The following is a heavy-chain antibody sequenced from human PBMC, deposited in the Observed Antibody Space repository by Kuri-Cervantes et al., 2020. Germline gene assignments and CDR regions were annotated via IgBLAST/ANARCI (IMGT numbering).Heavy chain of an antibody. CDR1: GYTFTSYA. CDR3: ARGRGDSSGYWRGWYYNYGMDV. CDR2: SNAGNGNT. J-gene: IGHJ6*02. V-gene: IGHV1-3*02. Sequence: ASVKVSCKASGYTFTSYAMHWVRQAPGQRLEWMGWSNAGNGNTKYSQEFLGRVTITRDTSASTAYMGLSSLRSEDTAVYYCARGRGDSSGYWRGWYYNYGMDVWGQGTTVTVSS. D-gene: IGHD3-22*01.